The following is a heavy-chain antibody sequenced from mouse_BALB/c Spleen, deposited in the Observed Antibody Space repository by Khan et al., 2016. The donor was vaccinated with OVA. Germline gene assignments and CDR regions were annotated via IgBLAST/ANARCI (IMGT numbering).Heavy chain of an antibody. D-gene: IGHD3-3*01. CDR2: TRGDGST. J-gene: IGHJ3*01. V-gene: IGHV2-6-7*01. CDR1: GFSLTGFG. Sequence: VQLVESGPGLVAPSQSLSITCTVSGFSLTGFGINWVRQPPGKGLEWLGMTRGDGSTDYNSALKSRLSISKDKSKSQVFLKMNSLQTDDTARYSGARGRRLGGFAYWGQGTLVTVSA. CDR3: ARGRRLGGFAY.